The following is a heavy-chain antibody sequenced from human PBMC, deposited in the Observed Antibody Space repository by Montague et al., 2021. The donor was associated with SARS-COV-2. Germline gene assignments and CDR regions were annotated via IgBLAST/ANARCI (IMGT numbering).Heavy chain of an antibody. D-gene: IGHD3-3*01. J-gene: IGHJ4*02. CDR2: IYYSGST. CDR3: ARELDIHDFLSGYYIGD. Sequence: SETLSLTCTVSGGSVNSCSYHWSWIRQPPGKGLEWIGYIYYSGSTSYNPSLKSRVTISLDTSKNQFSLNLTSVTAADTALYLCARELDIHDFLSGYYIGDWGQGTLVTVSS. CDR1: GGSVNSCSYH. V-gene: IGHV4-61*01.